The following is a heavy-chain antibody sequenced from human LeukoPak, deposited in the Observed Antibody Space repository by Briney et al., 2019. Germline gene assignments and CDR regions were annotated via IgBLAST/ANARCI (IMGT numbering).Heavy chain of an antibody. CDR1: GFTFSSSW. Sequence: GGSLRLSCIASGFTFSSSWMTWVRQAPGMGLERVANIKADGSGKYYVDSVRGRFSISRDNAKNSLYLELNSLRAEDTGVYFCARDRGWQQFDYWGQGTLVTVSS. CDR2: IKADGSGK. J-gene: IGHJ4*01. D-gene: IGHD5-24*01. CDR3: ARDRGWQQFDY. V-gene: IGHV3-7*01.